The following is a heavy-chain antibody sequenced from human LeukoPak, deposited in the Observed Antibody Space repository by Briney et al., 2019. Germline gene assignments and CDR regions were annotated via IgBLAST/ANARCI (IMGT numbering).Heavy chain of an antibody. CDR1: GVTYSDFC. Sequence: PGGSLRLSCAASGVTYSDFCMSWVRQAPGKGLEWVGNIKEDGSEENYLDSVKGRFTISRDNTENSLYLQISGLRAEELAVYYCVRKYLYNSSGYRALRYWGQGTLVTVSS. J-gene: IGHJ4*02. V-gene: IGHV3-7*01. CDR2: IKEDGSEE. CDR3: VRKYLYNSSGYRALRY. D-gene: IGHD3-22*01.